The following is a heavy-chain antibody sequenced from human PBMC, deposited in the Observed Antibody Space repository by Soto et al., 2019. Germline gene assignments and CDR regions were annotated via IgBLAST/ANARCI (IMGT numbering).Heavy chain of an antibody. D-gene: IGHD3-16*01. CDR3: AKKEEYSHVWRTSPLD. CDR1: SFPFHNYA. Sequence: GSLRLSCAASSFPFHNYAMGCVRQAQGKGLEWVSSINGPGDDTYYADSVKGRFTISRDNSKNTLYLQMNSLRAEDTALYYCAKKEEYSHVWRTSPLDWGQGTLVTVSS. J-gene: IGHJ4*03. CDR2: INGPGDDT. V-gene: IGHV3-23*01.